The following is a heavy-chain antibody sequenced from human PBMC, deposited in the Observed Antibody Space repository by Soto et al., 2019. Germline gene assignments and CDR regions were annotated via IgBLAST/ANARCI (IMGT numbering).Heavy chain of an antibody. CDR2: IHHSGSS. J-gene: IGHJ4*02. Sequence: LSLTCTVSGGSISSGHYFWGWIRQPPGKGLEWIGSIHHSGSSYYNPSLKSRITMSVDTSKNQFSLKLISVTAEDTALYYCAGRAEGYFDYWGQGTLVTVSS. D-gene: IGHD6-25*01. V-gene: IGHV4-39*01. CDR3: AGRAEGYFDY. CDR1: GGSISSGHYF.